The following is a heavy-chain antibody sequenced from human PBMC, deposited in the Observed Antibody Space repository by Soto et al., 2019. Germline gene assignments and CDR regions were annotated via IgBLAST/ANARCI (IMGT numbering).Heavy chain of an antibody. J-gene: IGHJ5*02. Sequence: DAQLVESGGGLVQPGGSPRVSCAASGFTLGSHRIHWVRQPPGKGLEWVSRIDTDGGGTSYADSVKGRFTISTDNAKNTVYLQMNGLRAEDTAVYYCATVFDLWGQGTLVTVSS. V-gene: IGHV3-74*01. CDR3: ATVFDL. CDR1: GFTLGSHR. CDR2: IDTDGGGT.